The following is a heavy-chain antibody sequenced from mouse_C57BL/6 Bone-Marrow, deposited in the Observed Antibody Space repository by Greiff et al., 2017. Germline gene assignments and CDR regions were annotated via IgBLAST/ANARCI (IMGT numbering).Heavy chain of an antibody. V-gene: IGHV1-59*01. CDR2: IDPSDSYT. CDR1: GYTFTSYW. D-gene: IGHD4-1*01. Sequence: VQLQQPGAELVRPGTSVKLSCKASGYTFTSYWMHWVKQRPGQGLEWIGVIDPSDSYTNYNQKFKGKATLTVDTSSSTAYMQLSSLTSEDSAVYYCATGTSAYGGQGTLVTVSA. CDR3: ATGTSAY. J-gene: IGHJ3*01.